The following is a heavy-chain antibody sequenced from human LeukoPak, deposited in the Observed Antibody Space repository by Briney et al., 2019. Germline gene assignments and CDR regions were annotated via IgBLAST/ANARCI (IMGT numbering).Heavy chain of an antibody. Sequence: GGSLRLSCAASGFTFSDYYMSWIRQAPGKGLEWVSYISSSGSTIYYADSVKGRFTISRDNAKNSLYLQMNSLRAEDTAVYYCAKDGIVLVVYARPFDYWGQGTLVTVSS. J-gene: IGHJ4*02. D-gene: IGHD2-8*02. CDR1: GFTFSDYY. V-gene: IGHV3-11*01. CDR3: AKDGIVLVVYARPFDY. CDR2: ISSSGSTI.